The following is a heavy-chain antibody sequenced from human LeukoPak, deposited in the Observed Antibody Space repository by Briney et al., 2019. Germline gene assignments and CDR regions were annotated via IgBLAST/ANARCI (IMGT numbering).Heavy chain of an antibody. CDR2: IYYSGST. V-gene: IGHV4-59*01. Sequence: SETLSLTCTVSGGSISSYYWSWIRQPPGKGLEWIGYIYYSGSTNYNPSLKSRVTISVDTSKNQFSLKLSSVTAADTAVYYCVRENPVDYWGQGTLVTVSS. CDR3: VRENPVDY. J-gene: IGHJ4*02. CDR1: GGSISSYY.